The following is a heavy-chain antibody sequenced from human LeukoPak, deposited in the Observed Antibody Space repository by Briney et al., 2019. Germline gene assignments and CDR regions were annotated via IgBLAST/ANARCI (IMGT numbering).Heavy chain of an antibody. CDR2: ISGSGGST. CDR3: AKGTVLLWFGELFYY. D-gene: IGHD3-10*01. CDR1: GFTFSSYA. V-gene: IGHV3-23*01. Sequence: GGSLRLSCAASGFTFSSYAMSWVRQAPGKGLEWVSAISGSGGSTYYADSVKGRFTISRDNSKNTLYLQMNSLRAEDTAVYYCAKGTVLLWFGELFYYWGQGTLVTVSS. J-gene: IGHJ4*02.